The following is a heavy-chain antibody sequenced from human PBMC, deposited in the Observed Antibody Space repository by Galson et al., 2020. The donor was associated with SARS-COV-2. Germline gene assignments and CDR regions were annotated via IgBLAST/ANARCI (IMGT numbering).Heavy chain of an antibody. CDR1: GYRFTSYW. Sequence: GESLKISCKGSGYRFTSYWIGWVRQMPGKGLEWMGIIYPDDSDTRYSPAFQGQVIISADKSINTAYLQWGSLKASDTAMYYCARHDKISQGRNWFDPWGQGTLVTVSS. CDR2: IYPDDSDT. V-gene: IGHV5-51*01. CDR3: ARHDKISQGRNWFDP. D-gene: IGHD3-22*01. J-gene: IGHJ5*02.